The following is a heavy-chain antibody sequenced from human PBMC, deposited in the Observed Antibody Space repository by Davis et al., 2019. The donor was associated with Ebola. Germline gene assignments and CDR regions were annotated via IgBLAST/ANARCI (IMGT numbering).Heavy chain of an antibody. CDR3: ARGAEYYYDSSGYLGEYYYYGMDV. D-gene: IGHD3-22*01. CDR2: ISYDGSNK. CDR1: GFTFSSYG. Sequence: GESLKISCAASGFTFSSYGMHWVRQAPGKGLEWVAVISYDGSNKYYADSVKGRFTISRDNSKNTLYLQMNSLRAEDTAVYYCARGAEYYYDSSGYLGEYYYYGMDVWGQGTTVTVSS. V-gene: IGHV3-30*03. J-gene: IGHJ6*02.